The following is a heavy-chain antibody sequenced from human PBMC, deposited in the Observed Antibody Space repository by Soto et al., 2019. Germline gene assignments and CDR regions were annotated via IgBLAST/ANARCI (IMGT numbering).Heavy chain of an antibody. J-gene: IGHJ5*02. D-gene: IGHD2-2*01. CDR1: GGTFSSYA. Sequence: QVQLVQSGAEVKKPGSSVKVSCKASGGTFSSYAISWVRQAPGQGLEWMGGIIPIFGTANYAQKFQGRVTITADESTSTAYMELSRLRSEDTAVYYCARGGDCSSTSCYGLYNWFDPWGQGTLVTVSS. CDR3: ARGGDCSSTSCYGLYNWFDP. V-gene: IGHV1-69*01. CDR2: IIPIFGTA.